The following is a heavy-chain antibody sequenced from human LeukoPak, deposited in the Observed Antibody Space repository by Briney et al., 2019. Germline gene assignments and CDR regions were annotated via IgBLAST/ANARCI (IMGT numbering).Heavy chain of an antibody. Sequence: SETLSLTCTVSGGSISTYYWTWIRQPPGKGLEWIGYIYHSGSTNYNPSLKSRVTISVDTSKNQFSLKLSSVTAADTGVYYCARESVRPYFDYWGQGTLVTVSS. CDR1: GGSISTYY. CDR3: ARESVRPYFDY. CDR2: IYHSGST. V-gene: IGHV4-59*12. D-gene: IGHD2-8*01. J-gene: IGHJ4*02.